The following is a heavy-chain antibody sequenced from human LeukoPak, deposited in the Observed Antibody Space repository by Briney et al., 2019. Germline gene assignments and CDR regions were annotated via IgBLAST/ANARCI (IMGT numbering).Heavy chain of an antibody. D-gene: IGHD6-19*01. CDR2: ISYE. CDR1: GFTFSSYA. Sequence: GGSLRLSCAASGFTFSSYAMHWVRQAPGKGLEWVAVISYEYYADSVKGRFTISRDNSKNTLYLQMNSLRAEDTAVYYCAGPGIAVADQYYFDYWGQGTLVTVSS. V-gene: IGHV3-30*04. CDR3: AGPGIAVADQYYFDY. J-gene: IGHJ4*02.